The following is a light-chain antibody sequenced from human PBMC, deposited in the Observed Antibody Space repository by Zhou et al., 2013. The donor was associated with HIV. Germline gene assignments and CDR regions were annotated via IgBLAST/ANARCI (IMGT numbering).Light chain of an antibody. CDR3: QQSYILPLT. Sequence: DIQMTQSPSSLSASVGDRVTITCRASQDITHYLAWFQQKPGKAPKLLIYAASSLQSGVPSRFSGSGSGTDFTLTISSLQPEDFATYYCQQSYILPLTFGGGPKVDVK. CDR2: AAS. J-gene: IGKJ4*01. V-gene: IGKV1-16*01. CDR1: QDITHY.